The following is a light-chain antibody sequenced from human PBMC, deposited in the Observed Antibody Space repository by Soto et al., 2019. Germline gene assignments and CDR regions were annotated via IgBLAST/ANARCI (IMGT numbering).Light chain of an antibody. Sequence: IQMTQSPSTLSASVGDRVTITCRASQSISIWLAWYQQKPGKAPKLLIYKASSLESEVPSRFSGSGSGTEFPLTINSLQPDDSATYYGQQYNSDASFGQGTKVESK. CDR3: QQYNSDAS. J-gene: IGKJ1*01. V-gene: IGKV1-5*03. CDR1: QSISIW. CDR2: KAS.